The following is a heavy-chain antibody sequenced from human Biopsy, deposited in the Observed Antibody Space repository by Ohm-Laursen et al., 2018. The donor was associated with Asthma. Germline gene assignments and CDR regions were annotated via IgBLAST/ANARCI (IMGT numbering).Heavy chain of an antibody. D-gene: IGHD2-2*01. J-gene: IGHJ4*02. Sequence: GASVKVSCKSLGGTFNTYVIGWARQAPGQGLEWMGGINSVFGTTNYPQKFQDRVTITADDSTSTVYMELSSLRSEDTAVYYCARKAGSCISKTCYSLDFWGQGTLVTVSS. CDR1: GGTFNTYV. CDR3: ARKAGSCISKTCYSLDF. V-gene: IGHV1-69*13. CDR2: INSVFGTT.